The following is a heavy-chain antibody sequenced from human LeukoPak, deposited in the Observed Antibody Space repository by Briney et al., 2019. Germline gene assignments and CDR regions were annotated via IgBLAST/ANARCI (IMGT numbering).Heavy chain of an antibody. V-gene: IGHV3-30*02. Sequence: GGSLRLSCAASGFTFSSYGMHWVRQAPGKGQEWVAFIRYDGSNKYYADSVKRRFTISRDNSKNALYLQMNSLRAEDTAVYYCAKTVGSWLHGAYYFDYWGQGTLVTVSS. CDR1: GFTFSSYG. D-gene: IGHD6-13*01. CDR2: IRYDGSNK. J-gene: IGHJ4*02. CDR3: AKTVGSWLHGAYYFDY.